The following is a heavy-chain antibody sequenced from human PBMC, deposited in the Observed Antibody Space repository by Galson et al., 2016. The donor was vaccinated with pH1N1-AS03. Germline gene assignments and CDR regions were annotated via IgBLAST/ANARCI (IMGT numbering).Heavy chain of an antibody. CDR2: IDPSGGPT. CDR3: ARRYHFDY. J-gene: IGHJ4*02. V-gene: IGHV1-46*01. CDR1: GYTLTRYY. Sequence: SVKVSCKASGYTLTRYYMHWVRQAPGQGLERMGIIDPSGGPTTYAPKFQGRITITTDTSTSTVYMELVSLRSEDTAVYYCARRYHFDYWGQGTLVTVSS. D-gene: IGHD3-16*02.